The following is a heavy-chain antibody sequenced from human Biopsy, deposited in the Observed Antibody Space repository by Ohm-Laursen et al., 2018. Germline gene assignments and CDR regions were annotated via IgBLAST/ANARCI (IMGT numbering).Heavy chain of an antibody. CDR1: GGSISSYY. V-gene: IGHV4-59*08. J-gene: IGHJ2*01. CDR2: IYYTGST. Sequence: GTLSLTCSVSGGSISSYYWSWIRQPPGKGLEWIGYIYYTGSTNYNPSLKSRVTISVDTSMNHLSLRLTFVTAADTAVYYCARHAPSYSGSYWRYFDLWGRGTLVTVSS. CDR3: ARHAPSYSGSYWRYFDL. D-gene: IGHD1-26*01.